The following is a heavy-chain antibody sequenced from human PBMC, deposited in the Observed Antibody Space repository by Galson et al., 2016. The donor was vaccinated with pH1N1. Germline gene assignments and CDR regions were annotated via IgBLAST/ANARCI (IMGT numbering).Heavy chain of an antibody. CDR1: GGSFAKYA. CDR3: ARPGRTETTKEGFALGYGMDV. J-gene: IGHJ6*02. CDR2: IIPIYGTP. Sequence: CKASGGSFAKYAVSWVRQAPGQGLEWMGRIIPIYGTPNYAQKFQDRLTITADEYTTTVYMEMNSLISADTAIYYCARPGRTETTKEGFALGYGMDVWGQGTTVTVSS. D-gene: IGHD1-1*01. V-gene: IGHV1-69*15.